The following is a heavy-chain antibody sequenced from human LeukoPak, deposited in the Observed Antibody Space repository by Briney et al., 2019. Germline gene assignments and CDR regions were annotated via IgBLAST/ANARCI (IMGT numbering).Heavy chain of an antibody. CDR2: INPSGGST. V-gene: IGHV1-46*01. D-gene: IGHD3-3*01. J-gene: IGHJ6*02. CDR1: GYTFTSYY. Sequence: GASVKVSCKASGYTFTSYYMHWVRQAPGQGLEWMGIINPSGGSTSYAQKFQGRVTMTTDTSTSTAYMELRSLRSDDTAVYYCARGRTYYDFWRAVGYYYYGMDVWGQGTTVTVSS. CDR3: ARGRTYYDFWRAVGYYYYGMDV.